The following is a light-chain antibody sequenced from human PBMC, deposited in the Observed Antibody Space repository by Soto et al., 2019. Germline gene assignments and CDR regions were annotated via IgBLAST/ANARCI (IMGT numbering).Light chain of an antibody. J-gene: IGKJ2*01. CDR3: QLYGGSPRHT. Sequence: EIVLTQSPATLSLSPGERATLSCRASQSVSSYLAWYQQKPGQAPRLLIYDVSNRATGIPARFSGSGSGTDFTLTISSLEPEDFAVYYCQLYGGSPRHTFGQGTKLEIK. CDR1: QSVSSY. V-gene: IGKV3-11*01. CDR2: DVS.